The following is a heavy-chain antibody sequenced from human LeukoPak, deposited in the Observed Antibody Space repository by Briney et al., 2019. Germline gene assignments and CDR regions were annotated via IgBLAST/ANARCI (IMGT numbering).Heavy chain of an antibody. CDR2: IFYSGIT. D-gene: IGHD2-2*01. V-gene: IGHV4-39*07. J-gene: IGHJ4*02. CDR3: ARVGFCSSTSCYPLDY. Sequence: SETLSLTCSVSGGSLSSTYYYWAWIRQPPGKGLEWIGSIFYSGITYYSPSLKSRVTISVDTSKNQFSLKLSSVTAADTAVYYCARVGFCSSTSCYPLDYWGQGTLVTVSS. CDR1: GGSLSSTYYY.